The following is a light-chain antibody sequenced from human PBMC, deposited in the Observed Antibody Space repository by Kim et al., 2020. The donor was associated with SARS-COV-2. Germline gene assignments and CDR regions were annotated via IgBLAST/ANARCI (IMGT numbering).Light chain of an antibody. Sequence: DIQMTQSPSSLSASVGDRVTITCRASQSISSYLNWYQQKPGKAPKLLIYAASSLQSGVPSRFSGSGSGTDFTLTISSLQPEDFATYYCLEHDTSPHTFGQGTKVDIK. CDR1: QSISSY. J-gene: IGKJ1*01. V-gene: IGKV1-39*01. CDR3: LEHDTSPHT. CDR2: AAS.